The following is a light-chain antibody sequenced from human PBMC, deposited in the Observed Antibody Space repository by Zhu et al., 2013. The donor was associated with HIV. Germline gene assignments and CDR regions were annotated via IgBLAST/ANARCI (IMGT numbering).Light chain of an antibody. CDR2: GAS. CDR1: QSVSSN. V-gene: IGKV3-15*01. Sequence: EIVMTQSPATLSVSPGERATLSCRASQSVSSNLAWYQQKPGQAPRLLIYGASTRATGIPARFSGSGSGTDFTLTISRLEPEDFAVYYCQHYGSSHTFGQGTKVEIK. J-gene: IGKJ1*01. CDR3: QHYGSSHT.